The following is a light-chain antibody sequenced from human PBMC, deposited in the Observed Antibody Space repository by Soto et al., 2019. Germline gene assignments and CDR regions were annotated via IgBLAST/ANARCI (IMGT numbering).Light chain of an antibody. J-gene: IGLJ1*01. Sequence: QSVLTQPPSVSGAPGQRVTISCTGSSPNIGATYDVQWYQQLPGTAPKLLIYGNSNRPSGVPDRFSGSKSGTSASLAITGLHADDEADYYCQSYDSSLSAHYVFGTGTKLTVL. CDR3: QSYDSSLSAHYV. CDR1: SPNIGATYD. V-gene: IGLV1-40*01. CDR2: GNS.